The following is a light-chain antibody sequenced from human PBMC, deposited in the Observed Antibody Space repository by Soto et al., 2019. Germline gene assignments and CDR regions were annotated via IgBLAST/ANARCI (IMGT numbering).Light chain of an antibody. J-gene: IGKJ5*01. Sequence: DIQMTESPSSLSASVGDRVTITCRSSQDVGRWLSWYQQKPGKAPKILIFANSTLQSGVPSRFSGSGSGTDLNLTITRLQSEDFATYYCQKARSFPVTCGQGTRLEIK. CDR2: ANS. CDR1: QDVGRW. CDR3: QKARSFPVT. V-gene: IGKV1D-12*01.